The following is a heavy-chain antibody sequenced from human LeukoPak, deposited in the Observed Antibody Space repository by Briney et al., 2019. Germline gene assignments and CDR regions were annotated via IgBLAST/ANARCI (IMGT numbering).Heavy chain of an antibody. D-gene: IGHD1-26*01. CDR1: GYTFTGYY. V-gene: IGHV1-2*02. J-gene: IGHJ3*02. Sequence: EASVKVSCKASGYTFTGYYIHWVRQAPGQGLEWMGWINPNSGGTNYAQKFQGRVTMTRDTSISTAYMELSRLRSDDTAVYYCARVGAPKSDAFDIWGQGTMVTVSS. CDR2: INPNSGGT. CDR3: ARVGAPKSDAFDI.